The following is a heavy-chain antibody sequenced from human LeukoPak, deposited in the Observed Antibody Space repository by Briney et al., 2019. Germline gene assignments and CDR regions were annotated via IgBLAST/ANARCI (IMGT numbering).Heavy chain of an antibody. Sequence: SETLSLTCAVYGGSFSGYYWSWIRQPPGKGLEWIGEINHSGSTNYNPSLKSRITISVDTSKNQFSLKLSSVTAADTAVYYCARGPDGSGSYTWFDPWGQGTLVTVSS. CDR1: GGSFSGYY. CDR3: ARGPDGSGSYTWFDP. V-gene: IGHV4-34*01. D-gene: IGHD3-10*01. CDR2: INHSGST. J-gene: IGHJ5*02.